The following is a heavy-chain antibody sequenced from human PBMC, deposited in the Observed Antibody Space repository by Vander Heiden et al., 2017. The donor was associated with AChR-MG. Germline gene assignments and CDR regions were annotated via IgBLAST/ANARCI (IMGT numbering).Heavy chain of an antibody. J-gene: IGHJ4*02. D-gene: IGHD3-22*01. CDR2: IYYSGST. Sequence: HLQLQESGPGLVKPSETLSLTCTVSGVTIRSSSYYWGWIRQPPGKGMEWIGSIYYSGSTYYNPSLKSRVTISVDTSKNQFSLKLSSVTAADTAVYYSASPRKYYYDSSGYYYWGQGTLVTVSS. V-gene: IGHV4-39*01. CDR3: ASPRKYYYDSSGYYY. CDR1: GVTIRSSSYY.